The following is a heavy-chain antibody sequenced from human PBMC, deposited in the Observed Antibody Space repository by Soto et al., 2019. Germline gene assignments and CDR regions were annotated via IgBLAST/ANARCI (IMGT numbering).Heavy chain of an antibody. J-gene: IGHJ6*02. CDR2: IIPIFGTA. Sequence: EASVKVSCKASGGTFSSYAISWVRQAPGQGLEWMGGIIPIFGTANYAQKFQGRVTITADKSTSTAYMELSSLRSEDTAVYYCARSHYGSGSYYHRFYYYGMDVWGQGTTVTVSS. CDR1: GGTFSSYA. V-gene: IGHV1-69*06. CDR3: ARSHYGSGSYYHRFYYYGMDV. D-gene: IGHD3-10*01.